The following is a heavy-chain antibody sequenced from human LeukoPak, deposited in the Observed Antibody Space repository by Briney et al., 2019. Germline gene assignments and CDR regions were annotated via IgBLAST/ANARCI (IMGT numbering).Heavy chain of an antibody. V-gene: IGHV1-18*01. CDR3: ARDPYSLSSVATDSHYYGSVYYYGMDV. CDR1: GYTFTSYG. Sequence: ASVKVSCKASGYTFTSYGISWVRQAPGQGLEWMGWISAYNGNTNYAQKLQGRVTITADESTSTAYMELSSLRSEDTAVYYCARDPYSLSSVATDSHYYGSVYYYGMDVWGQGTTVTVSS. CDR2: ISAYNGNT. J-gene: IGHJ6*02. D-gene: IGHD3-10*01.